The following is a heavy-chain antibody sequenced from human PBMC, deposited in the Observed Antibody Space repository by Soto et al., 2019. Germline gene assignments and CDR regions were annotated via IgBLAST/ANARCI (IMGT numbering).Heavy chain of an antibody. J-gene: IGHJ6*02. CDR2: IIPIFGTA. CDR3: ARPSMVRGVHPSDYYYYGMDV. CDR1: GGTFSSYA. V-gene: IGHV1-69*01. D-gene: IGHD3-10*01. Sequence: QVQLVQSGAEVKKPGSSVKVSCKASGGTFSSYAISWVRQAPGQGLEWMGGIIPIFGTANYAQKFQGRVTITADESTSTAYMELSSLRSEDTAVYYCARPSMVRGVHPSDYYYYGMDVWGQWTTVTVSS.